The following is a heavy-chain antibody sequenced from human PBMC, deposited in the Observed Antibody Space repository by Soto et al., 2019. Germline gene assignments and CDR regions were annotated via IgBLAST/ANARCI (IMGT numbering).Heavy chain of an antibody. J-gene: IGHJ6*03. D-gene: IGHD3-10*01. V-gene: IGHV4-34*01. CDR3: ARPPSSGSGSYYNPHYYYYMDV. CDR1: DDSINSDKYY. Sequence: SETLSLTCSVSDDSINSDKYYWSWIRQPPGKGLEWIGEINHSGSTNYNPSLKSRVTISVDTSKNQFSLKLSSVTAADTAVYYCARPPSSGSGSYYNPHYYYYMDVWGKGTTVTVSS. CDR2: INHSGST.